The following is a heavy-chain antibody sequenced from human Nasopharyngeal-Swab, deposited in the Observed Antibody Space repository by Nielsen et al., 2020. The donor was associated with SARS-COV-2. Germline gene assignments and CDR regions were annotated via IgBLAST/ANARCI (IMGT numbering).Heavy chain of an antibody. CDR3: ARGRGYMGY. Sequence: TLSLTLSVYCVSFIFYYLSCIRQPPGKGLEWIGEINHSGSTNYNPSLKSRVTISVDTSKNQFSLKLSSVTAADTAVYYCARGRGYMGYWGQGTLVTVSS. J-gene: IGHJ4*02. D-gene: IGHD5-18*01. CDR2: INHSGST. CDR1: CVSFIFYY. V-gene: IGHV4-34*01.